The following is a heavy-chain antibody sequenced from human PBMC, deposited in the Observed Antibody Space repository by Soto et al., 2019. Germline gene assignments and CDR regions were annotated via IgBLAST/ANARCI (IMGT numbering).Heavy chain of an antibody. D-gene: IGHD3-16*01. CDR1: GGSISSYY. J-gene: IGHJ4*02. CDR3: ARRYGGNFDY. V-gene: IGHV4-59*01. CDR2: IYYSGST. Sequence: PSETLSLTCTVSGGSISSYYWSWIRQPPGKGLEWIGYIYYSGSTNYNPSLKSRVTISVDTSKNQFSLKLSSVTAADTAMYYCARRYGGNFDYWGQGTLVTSPQ.